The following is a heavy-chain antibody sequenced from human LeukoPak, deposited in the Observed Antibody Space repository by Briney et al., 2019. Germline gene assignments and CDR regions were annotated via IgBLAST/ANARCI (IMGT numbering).Heavy chain of an antibody. V-gene: IGHV4-34*01. CDR2: INHSGST. Sequence: SETLSLTCAVYGGSFSGYYWSWIRQPPGKGLEWIGEINHSGSTNYNPSLKSRVTISVDTSKNQFSLKLSSVTAADTAVYYCARAGVSSGYYLSEFGYYYYYGMDVWGQGTTVTVSS. J-gene: IGHJ6*02. CDR3: ARAGVSSGYYLSEFGYYYYYGMDV. CDR1: GGSFSGYY. D-gene: IGHD3-22*01.